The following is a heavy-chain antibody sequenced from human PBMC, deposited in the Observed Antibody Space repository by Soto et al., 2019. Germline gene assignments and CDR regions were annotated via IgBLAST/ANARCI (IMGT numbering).Heavy chain of an antibody. D-gene: IGHD6-19*01. J-gene: IGHJ6*02. Sequence: GAPVKVCCKASGGTLNIYAMISVRQYNGQGLEWMGGIIPIFGTANYAQKFQGRVTITADESTSTAYMELSSLRSEDTAVYYCARAIQSIVVAGTTLKSYYYYGMDVWGQGTTVTVSS. CDR2: IIPIFGTA. V-gene: IGHV1-69*13. CDR1: GGTLNIYA. CDR3: ARAIQSIVVAGTTLKSYYYYGMDV.